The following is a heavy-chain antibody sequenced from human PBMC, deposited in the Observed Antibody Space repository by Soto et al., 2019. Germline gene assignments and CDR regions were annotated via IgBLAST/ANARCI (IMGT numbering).Heavy chain of an antibody. V-gene: IGHV4-34*01. J-gene: IGHJ4*02. CDR3: ARGPSPHDY. CDR1: GGSFSGYY. Sequence: SETLSLTCAVYGGSFSGYYWSWIRQPPGKGLEWIGEINHSGSTNYNPSLKSRATISVDTSKNQFSLKLSSVTAADTAVYYCARGPSPHDYWGQGTLVTVSS. CDR2: INHSGST.